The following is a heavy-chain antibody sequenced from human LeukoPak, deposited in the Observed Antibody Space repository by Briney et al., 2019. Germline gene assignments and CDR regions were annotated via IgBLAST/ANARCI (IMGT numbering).Heavy chain of an antibody. CDR3: ARGVSNYDISHSYLY. D-gene: IGHD3-9*01. J-gene: IGHJ4*02. CDR2: IYYRGRT. CDR1: GGSISSGDYY. Sequence: SQTLSLICTVSGGSISSGDYYWSWIRQPPGKGLEWIASIYYRGRTYYNPSLKSRVTISVDTSKNQFSLKLSSVTAADTAVYYCARGVSNYDISHSYLYWGQGTLVTVSS. V-gene: IGHV4-30-2*03.